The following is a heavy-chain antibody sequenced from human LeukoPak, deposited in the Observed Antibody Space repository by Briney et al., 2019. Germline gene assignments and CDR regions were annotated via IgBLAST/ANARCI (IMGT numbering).Heavy chain of an antibody. D-gene: IGHD6-13*01. Sequence: ASVKVSCKASGYTFTSYGISWVRQAPGQGLEWMGRISAYNGNTNYAQKLQGRVTMTTDTSTSIAYMELRSLRSDDTAVYYCATVYSSSWYRPIGAFDIWGQGTMVTVSS. J-gene: IGHJ3*02. CDR1: GYTFTSYG. V-gene: IGHV1-18*01. CDR3: ATVYSSSWYRPIGAFDI. CDR2: ISAYNGNT.